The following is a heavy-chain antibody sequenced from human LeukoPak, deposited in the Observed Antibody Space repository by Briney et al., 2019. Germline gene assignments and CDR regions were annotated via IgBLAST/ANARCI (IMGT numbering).Heavy chain of an antibody. D-gene: IGHD1-26*01. J-gene: IGHJ4*02. Sequence: GGSLRLSCAGSGFTFSSYGMHWVRQAPGKGLEWLAVLSYDGNHKYYADSAKGRFTISRDNSKNTLFLQMNSLRAEDTAVYYCAKDDRRLVGATDYWGQGTLVTVSS. CDR1: GFTFSSYG. CDR3: AKDDRRLVGATDY. CDR2: LSYDGNHK. V-gene: IGHV3-30*18.